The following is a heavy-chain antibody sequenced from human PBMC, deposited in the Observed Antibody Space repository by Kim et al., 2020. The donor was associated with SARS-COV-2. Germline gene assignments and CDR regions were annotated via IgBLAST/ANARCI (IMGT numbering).Heavy chain of an antibody. D-gene: IGHD3-22*01. CDR3: AKDSNWGYYYDSSGYYGFDY. V-gene: IGHV3-23*01. J-gene: IGHJ4*02. Sequence: QFTISRDNSKNTLYLQMNSLSAEDTAVYYCAKDSNWGYYYDSSGYYGFDYWGQGTLVTVSS.